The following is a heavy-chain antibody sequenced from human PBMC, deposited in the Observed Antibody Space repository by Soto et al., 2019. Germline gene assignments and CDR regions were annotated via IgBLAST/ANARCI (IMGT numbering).Heavy chain of an antibody. CDR1: GFTFTSSA. Sequence: SVKVSCKASGFTFTSSAVQWVRQARGQRLEWIGWIVVGSGNTNYAQKFQERVTITRDMSTSTAYMELSSLRSEDTAVYYCAADPYYYDSSGYWVGYWGQGTLVTVSS. CDR2: IVVGSGNT. D-gene: IGHD3-22*01. J-gene: IGHJ4*02. V-gene: IGHV1-58*01. CDR3: AADPYYYDSSGYWVGY.